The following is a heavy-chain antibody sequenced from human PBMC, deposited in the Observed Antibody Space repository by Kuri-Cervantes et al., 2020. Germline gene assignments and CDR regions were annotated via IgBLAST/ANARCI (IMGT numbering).Heavy chain of an antibody. Sequence: ASVKVSCKASGYTFTSYYMHWVRQAPGQGLEWMGIINPSGGSTSYAQKFQGRVTMTRDTSTSTVYMELSSLRSGDTAVYYCARERKYDFWSGYFAPYYYGMDVWGQGTTVTVSS. V-gene: IGHV1-46*01. CDR1: GYTFTSYY. J-gene: IGHJ6*02. CDR3: ARERKYDFWSGYFAPYYYGMDV. CDR2: INPSGGST. D-gene: IGHD3-3*01.